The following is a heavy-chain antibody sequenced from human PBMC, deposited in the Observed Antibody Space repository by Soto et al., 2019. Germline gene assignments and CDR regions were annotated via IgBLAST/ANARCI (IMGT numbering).Heavy chain of an antibody. CDR3: AREKSAWFDP. J-gene: IGHJ5*02. V-gene: IGHV1-8*02. CDR1: GGTFSSYA. CDR2: MNPNSGNT. Sequence: ASVKVSCKASGGTFSSYAISWVRQATGQGLEWMGWMNPNSGNTVYAQKFQGRVTMTRNTSISTAYMELSSLRSEDTAVYYCAREKSAWFDPWGQGTLVTVSS. D-gene: IGHD3-3*01.